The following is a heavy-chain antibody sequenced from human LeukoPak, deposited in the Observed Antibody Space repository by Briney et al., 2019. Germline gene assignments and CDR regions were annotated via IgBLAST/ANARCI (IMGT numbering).Heavy chain of an antibody. Sequence: GGSLRLSCAASGFTFSDYIMNWVRQAPGKGLEWVSYISSSSSAIYYADSVKGRFTISRDNAKNSLYLQMNSLRAEDTAVYYCARERMDFNTFMYGMDVWGQGTTVTVSS. D-gene: IGHD3/OR15-3a*01. CDR3: ARERMDFNTFMYGMDV. CDR2: ISSSSSAI. J-gene: IGHJ6*02. CDR1: GFTFSDYI. V-gene: IGHV3-48*04.